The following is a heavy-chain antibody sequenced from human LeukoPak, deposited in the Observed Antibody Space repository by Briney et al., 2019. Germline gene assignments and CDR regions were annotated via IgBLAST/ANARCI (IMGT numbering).Heavy chain of an antibody. CDR2: IYTSGST. J-gene: IGHJ5*02. V-gene: IGHV4-4*07. CDR3: ARGICSGGSCYWFDP. CDR1: GGSISSYY. Sequence: KPSETLSLTCTVSGGSISSYYWSRIRQPAGKGLEWIGRIYTSGSTNYNPSLKSRVTMSVDTSKNQFSLKLSSVTAADTAVYYCARGICSGGSCYWFDPWGQGTLVTVSS. D-gene: IGHD2-15*01.